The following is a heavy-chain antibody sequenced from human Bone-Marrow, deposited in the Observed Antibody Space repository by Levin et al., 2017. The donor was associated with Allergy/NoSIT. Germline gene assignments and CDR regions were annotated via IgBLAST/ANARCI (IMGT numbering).Heavy chain of an antibody. D-gene: IGHD3-10*01. J-gene: IGHJ4*02. V-gene: IGHV3-66*04. Sequence: GGSLRLSCAASGVTVSNNYLRWVRQAPGKGLEWVAVIYSFGSTNYADSVKGRFTISRANSENTLYLQMNSLRAEDTAIYYCARLDFNYGSYYWGQGTLVTVSS. CDR3: ARLDFNYGSYY. CDR2: IYSFGST. CDR1: GVTVSNNY.